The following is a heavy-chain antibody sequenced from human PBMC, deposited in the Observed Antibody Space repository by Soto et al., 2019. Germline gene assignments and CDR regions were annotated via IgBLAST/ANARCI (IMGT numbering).Heavy chain of an antibody. J-gene: IGHJ6*02. V-gene: IGHV4-34*01. CDR2: INHSGST. D-gene: IGHD6-6*01. CDR3: ARIAARRTYYYYYGMDV. CDR1: GGAFSGYY. Sequence: SETLSLTCAVYGGAFSGYYWSWIRQPPGAGLEWIGEINHSGSTNYNPSLKSRVTISVDTSKNQFSLKLSSVTAADTAVYYCARIAARRTYYYYYGMDVWGQGTTVTVSS.